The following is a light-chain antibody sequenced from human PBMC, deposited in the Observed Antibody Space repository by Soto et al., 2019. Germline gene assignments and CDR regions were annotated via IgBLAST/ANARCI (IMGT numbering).Light chain of an antibody. CDR3: SSYTSSSTLYV. CDR2: EVS. CDR1: SSDVGGYNY. J-gene: IGLJ1*01. V-gene: IGLV2-14*01. Sequence: SGLTQPASVSGSPGQSITSSCTGTSSDVGGYNYVSWYQHHPGKAPKLMIYEVSNRPSGVSNRISGSKSGNTASLTISGLQAEDEADYYCSSYTSSSTLYVFGTGSKVTLL.